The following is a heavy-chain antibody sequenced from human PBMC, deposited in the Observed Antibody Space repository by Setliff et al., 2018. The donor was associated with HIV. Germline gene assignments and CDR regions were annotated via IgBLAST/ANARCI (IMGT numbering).Heavy chain of an antibody. CDR3: ARDREVGAPYYYYGMDV. D-gene: IGHD1-26*01. CDR2: IYYSGST. J-gene: IGHJ6*02. V-gene: IGHV4-59*01. CDR1: GGSISIYY. Sequence: SETLSLTCTVSGGSISIYYWSWIRQPPGKGLEWIGYIYYSGSTNYNPSLKSRVTISVDTSKNQFSLKLNSVTAADTAVYYCARDREVGAPYYYYGMDVWGQGTTVTVSS.